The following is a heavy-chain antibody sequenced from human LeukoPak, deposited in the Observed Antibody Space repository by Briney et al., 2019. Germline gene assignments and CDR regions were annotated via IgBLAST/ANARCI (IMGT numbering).Heavy chain of an antibody. CDR1: GFTFDDYA. V-gene: IGHV3-9*01. CDR2: ISWNSGSI. J-gene: IGHJ4*02. Sequence: GRSLRLSCAASGFTFDDYAMHWVRQAPGKGLEWVSGISWNSGSIGYADSVKGRFTISRGNAKNSLYLQMNSLRAEDTALYYCAKDAKLYSNYAGGYFDYWGQGTLVTVSS. D-gene: IGHD4-11*01. CDR3: AKDAKLYSNYAGGYFDY.